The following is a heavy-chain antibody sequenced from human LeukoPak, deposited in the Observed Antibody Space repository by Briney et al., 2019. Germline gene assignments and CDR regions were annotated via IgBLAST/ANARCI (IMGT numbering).Heavy chain of an antibody. J-gene: IGHJ6*01. CDR1: GFSFSSFF. CDR2: IKQDGSEK. Sequence: GGSLRLSCVASGFSFSSFFVSWVRQAPGKGLEWVADIKQDGSEKYVLDCVKGRVTRSRDHANNSLYLQMNSLRVEDTAVYYCARDMRPEVPASSGYYYGMDVWGQGTTVTVSS. V-gene: IGHV3-7*01. CDR3: ARDMRPEVPASSGYYYGMDV. D-gene: IGHD1-14*01.